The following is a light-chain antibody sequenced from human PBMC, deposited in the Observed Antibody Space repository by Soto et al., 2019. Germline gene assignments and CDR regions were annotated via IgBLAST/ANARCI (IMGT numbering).Light chain of an antibody. V-gene: IGKV3D-20*02. J-gene: IGKJ5*01. CDR3: QQRSNWPPIT. CDR2: GSS. Sequence: EIVLTQSPGTLSLSPGDRATLSCRAGQSVSSSYLAWYQQKPGQAPRLLIYGSSSRATGIPDGFSGSGSGTDFTLTISCLQSEDFAVYYCQQRSNWPPITFGQGTRLEI. CDR1: QSVSSSY.